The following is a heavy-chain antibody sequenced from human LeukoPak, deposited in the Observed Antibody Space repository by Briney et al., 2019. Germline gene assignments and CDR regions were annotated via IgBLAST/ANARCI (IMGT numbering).Heavy chain of an antibody. CDR3: ARGQWLDNY. Sequence: SETLSLTCAVYGGSFSGYYWSWIRQPPGKGLEWIGEINHSGSTNYNPSLKSRVTISVDTSKNQFSLKLSSVAAADTAVYYCARGQWLDNYWGQGTLVTVSS. CDR1: GGSFSGYY. D-gene: IGHD6-19*01. CDR2: INHSGST. J-gene: IGHJ4*02. V-gene: IGHV4-34*01.